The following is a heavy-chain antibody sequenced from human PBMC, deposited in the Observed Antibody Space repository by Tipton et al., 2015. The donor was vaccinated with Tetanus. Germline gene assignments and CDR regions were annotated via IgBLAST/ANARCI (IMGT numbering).Heavy chain of an antibody. D-gene: IGHD2-21*02. V-gene: IGHV3-7*04. CDR1: GFAFSDHW. CDR2: IKEDGSQK. Sequence: GSLRLSCAASGFAFSDHWMSWVRQAPGKGLEWVANIKEDGSQKNYVDSVKDRFTISRDNAKNSVYLQMISLRAEDTAVYSCARGMAEASNCGGDCYSVYWGQGTLVTVSS. CDR3: ARGMAEASNCGGDCYSVY. J-gene: IGHJ4*02.